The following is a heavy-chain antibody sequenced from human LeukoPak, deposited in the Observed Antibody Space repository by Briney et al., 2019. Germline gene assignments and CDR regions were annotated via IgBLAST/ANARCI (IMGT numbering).Heavy chain of an antibody. V-gene: IGHV3-74*01. D-gene: IGHD5-18*01. J-gene: IGHJ4*02. CDR1: GFTFSSYW. Sequence: PGGSLRLSCAASGFTFSSYWMHWVRQVPGKGLVWVSHIKSDGSSTSYADSVKGRFTISRDNAKNTLYLQMNSLRAEDTAVYYCARDRGYGFDYWGQGTLDTVSS. CDR2: IKSDGSST. CDR3: ARDRGYGFDY.